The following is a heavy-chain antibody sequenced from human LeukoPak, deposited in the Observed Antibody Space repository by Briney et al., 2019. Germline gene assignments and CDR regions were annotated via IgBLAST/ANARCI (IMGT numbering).Heavy chain of an antibody. CDR2: IYETGST. J-gene: IGHJ6*02. D-gene: IGHD1-26*01. CDR3: ARHSGSGYYLYFYTMDV. V-gene: IGHV4-34*01. Sequence: SETLSLTCAVYGGSFSGYYWSWIRQPPGKGLEWIGCIYETGSTYYKPSLKSRVAISVDTSKNQFSLKLSSVTAADTAVYYCARHSGSGYYLYFYTMDVWGQGAPVTVSS. CDR1: GGSFSGYY.